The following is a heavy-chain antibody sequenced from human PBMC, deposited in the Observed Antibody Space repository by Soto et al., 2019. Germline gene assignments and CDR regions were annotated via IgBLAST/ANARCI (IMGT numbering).Heavy chain of an antibody. CDR3: ARSQEGYCSGGSCYSLDY. Sequence: QVQLVQSGAEVKKPGSSVKVSCKASGGTFSSYTISWVRQAPGQGLEWMGRIIPILGIANYAQKFQGRVTITADKSTSTVYMELSSLRSEDTAVYYCARSQEGYCSGGSCYSLDYWGQGTLVTVSS. D-gene: IGHD2-15*01. V-gene: IGHV1-69*02. J-gene: IGHJ4*02. CDR2: IIPILGIA. CDR1: GGTFSSYT.